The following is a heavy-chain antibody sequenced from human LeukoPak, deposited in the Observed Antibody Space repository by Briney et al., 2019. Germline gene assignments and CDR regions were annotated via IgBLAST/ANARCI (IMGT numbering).Heavy chain of an antibody. J-gene: IGHJ5*02. D-gene: IGHD5-24*01. Sequence: PSQTLSLTCTVSGGSISSGSYYWSWIRQPAGKGLEWIGRIYTSGSTNYNPSLKSRVTISVDTSKSQFSLKLSSVTAADTAVHYCARGRRGHNYRDWFDPWGQGTLVTVSS. V-gene: IGHV4-61*02. CDR1: GGSISSGSYY. CDR3: ARGRRGHNYRDWFDP. CDR2: IYTSGST.